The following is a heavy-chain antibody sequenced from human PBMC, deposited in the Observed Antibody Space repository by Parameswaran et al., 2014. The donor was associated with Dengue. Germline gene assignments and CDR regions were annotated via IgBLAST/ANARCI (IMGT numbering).Heavy chain of an antibody. CDR3: ARSPARWFGELLSLDN. Sequence: RWIRSAPRKGLEWVSVIYSGGRTYYADSVKGRFTISRDNSKNTLYLQMNSLRAEDTAVYYCARSPARWFGELLSLDNWGQGTLVTVSS. D-gene: IGHD3-10*01. J-gene: IGHJ4*02. CDR2: IYSGGRT. V-gene: IGHV3-53*01.